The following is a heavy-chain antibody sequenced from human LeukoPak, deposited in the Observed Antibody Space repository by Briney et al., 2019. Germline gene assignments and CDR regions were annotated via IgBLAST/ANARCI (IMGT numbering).Heavy chain of an antibody. Sequence: GGSLRLSCAASGFTFSSYAMHWVRQAPGKGLVWVSRINSDGSSTSYADSVKGRFTISRDNAKNTLYLQMNSLRAEDTAVYYCHSSWYSTTTFDYWGQGTLVTVSS. CDR2: INSDGSST. J-gene: IGHJ4*02. CDR3: HSSWYSTTTFDY. CDR1: GFTFSSYA. D-gene: IGHD6-13*01. V-gene: IGHV3-74*01.